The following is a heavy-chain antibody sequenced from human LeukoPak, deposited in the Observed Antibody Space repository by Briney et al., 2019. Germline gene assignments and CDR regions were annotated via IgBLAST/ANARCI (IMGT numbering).Heavy chain of an antibody. V-gene: IGHV3-7*01. Sequence: PGGSLRLSCAASGFTFSSYWMSWVRQAPGKGLEWVANIRQDGSVQNYVDSVKGRFTISRDNAKNSLYLQMNSLRAEDTAVYYCARGRGGFPFNNRFDPWGQGTLVTVSS. D-gene: IGHD2-15*01. CDR2: IRQDGSVQ. J-gene: IGHJ5*02. CDR3: ARGRGGFPFNNRFDP. CDR1: GFTFSSYW.